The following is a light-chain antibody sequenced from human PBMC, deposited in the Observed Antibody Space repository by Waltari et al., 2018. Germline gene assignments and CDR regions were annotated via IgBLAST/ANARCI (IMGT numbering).Light chain of an antibody. V-gene: IGKV1-5*03. Sequence: DIQMTQSPSTLSASVGDRVTITRRASQSISIWLAWYQQKPGKAPKLLIYKASSLESGVPSRFSGSGSGTEFTLTISSLQPDDFATYYCQQHNTYPGTFGQGTKLEIK. CDR1: QSISIW. CDR3: QQHNTYPGT. J-gene: IGKJ2*01. CDR2: KAS.